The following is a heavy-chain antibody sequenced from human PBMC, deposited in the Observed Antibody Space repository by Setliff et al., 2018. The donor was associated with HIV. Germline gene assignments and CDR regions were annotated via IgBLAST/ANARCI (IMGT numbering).Heavy chain of an antibody. D-gene: IGHD3-22*01. J-gene: IGHJ5*02. CDR3: ASRVYYYDSSGYLREEGFDP. CDR2: IYYSGST. CDR1: GGSISNSRYY. Sequence: SETLSLTCTVSGGSISNSRYYWSWIRQPPGKGLEWIGSIYYSGSTYCNPSLKSRVTISVDTSKNQFPLKLSSVTAADAAVYYCASRVYYYDSSGYLREEGFDPWGQGTLVTVSS. V-gene: IGHV4-39*01.